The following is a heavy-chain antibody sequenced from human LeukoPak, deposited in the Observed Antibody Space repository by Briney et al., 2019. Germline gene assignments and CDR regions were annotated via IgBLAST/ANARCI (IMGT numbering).Heavy chain of an antibody. J-gene: IGHJ4*02. CDR3: ARDSEVEQWLGGLDY. CDR2: IYYSGST. CDR1: GGSISSSSYY. Sequence: SETLSLTCTVSGGSISSSSYYWGWIRQPPGKGLEWIGSIYYSGSTYYNPSLKSRVTISVDTSKNQFSLKLSSVTAADTAVYYCARDSEVEQWLGGLDYWGQGTLVTVSS. D-gene: IGHD6-19*01. V-gene: IGHV4-39*02.